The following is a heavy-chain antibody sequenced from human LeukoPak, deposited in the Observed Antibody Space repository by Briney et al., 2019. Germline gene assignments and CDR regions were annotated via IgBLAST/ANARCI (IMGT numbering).Heavy chain of an antibody. CDR3: ARDWAYYDILTGYYNRSGRFDP. V-gene: IGHV4-59*06. CDR1: GGSISNHF. J-gene: IGHJ5*02. D-gene: IGHD3-9*01. CDR2: IYYSGST. Sequence: SETLSLTCTVSGGSISNHFWNWVRQPAGKGLEWIGYIYYSGSTYYNPSLKSRVTISVDTSKNQFSLKLSSVTAADTAVYYCARDWAYYDILTGYYNRSGRFDPWGQGTLVTVSS.